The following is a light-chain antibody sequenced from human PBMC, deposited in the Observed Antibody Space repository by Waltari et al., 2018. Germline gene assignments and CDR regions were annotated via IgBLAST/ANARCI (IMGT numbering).Light chain of an antibody. Sequence: EIVMTQSPATLSVSPGERATLSCRASQSVSSNLAWYQQQPGQAPRLLIYGASTRATRIPARFSGSGSGTEFTLTISSLQSEDFAVYFCQQYYNWPRGFGQGTKVEIK. CDR3: QQYYNWPRG. CDR2: GAS. J-gene: IGKJ1*01. CDR1: QSVSSN. V-gene: IGKV3-15*01.